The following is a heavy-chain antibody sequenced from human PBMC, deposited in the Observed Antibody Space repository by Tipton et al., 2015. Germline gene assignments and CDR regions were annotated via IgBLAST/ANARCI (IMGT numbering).Heavy chain of an antibody. D-gene: IGHD2-2*01. J-gene: IGHJ4*02. CDR3: ARLVGYYFDY. CDR2: IYFTGST. Sequence: TLSLTCTVSGGSISNYDYYWSWIRQPPGKGLEWIGYIYFTGSTYYNPSLKSRVSISVDTSNNQFSLRLNSVTAADTAVYYCARLVGYYFDYWGQGTLVTVSS. V-gene: IGHV4-30-4*02. CDR1: GGSISNYDYY.